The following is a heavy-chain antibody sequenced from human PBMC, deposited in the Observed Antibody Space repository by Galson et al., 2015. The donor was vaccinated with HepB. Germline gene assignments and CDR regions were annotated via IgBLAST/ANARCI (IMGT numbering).Heavy chain of an antibody. CDR1: DYTFSTYS. D-gene: IGHD2-15*01. J-gene: IGHJ5*02. CDR3: ARGALVVGVAATLNNWFDP. Sequence: SCKVSDYTFSTYSVTWVRQAPGQGLEWMGWISAYNRKTNYAQKFQGRVSMTTDTSTSTVYMELRRLRSDDTAIYYCARGALVVGVAATLNNWFDPWGQGTLVTVSS. CDR2: ISAYNRKT. V-gene: IGHV1-18*01.